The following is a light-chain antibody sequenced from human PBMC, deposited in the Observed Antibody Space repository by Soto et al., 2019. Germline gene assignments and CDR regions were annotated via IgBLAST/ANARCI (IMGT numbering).Light chain of an antibody. CDR3: QSYGAGVV. V-gene: IGLV6-57*04. CDR1: GGSIASNY. CDR2: EDN. J-gene: IGLJ2*01. Sequence: NFMLTQPHSVSESPGKTVTISCTRSGGSIASNYVQWYQQRPGSAPTTVIYEDNQRPSGVPDRFSGSIDSSSNSASLTISGLKTEDEADYYCQSYGAGVVFGGGTKVTVL.